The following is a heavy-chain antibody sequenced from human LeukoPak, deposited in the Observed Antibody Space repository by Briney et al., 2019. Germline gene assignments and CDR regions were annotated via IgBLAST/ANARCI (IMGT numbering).Heavy chain of an antibody. CDR2: IKQDGSEK. D-gene: IGHD1-26*01. CDR3: ARDLSYVGYYFDY. V-gene: IGHV3-7*04. CDR1: GFTFSSYW. Sequence: SGGSLRLSCAASGFTFSSYWMSWVRKAPGKGLEWVANIKQDGSEKYYVDSVKGRFTISRDNAKNSLYLQMNSLRAEDTAVYYCARDLSYVGYYFDYWGQGTLVTVSS. J-gene: IGHJ4*02.